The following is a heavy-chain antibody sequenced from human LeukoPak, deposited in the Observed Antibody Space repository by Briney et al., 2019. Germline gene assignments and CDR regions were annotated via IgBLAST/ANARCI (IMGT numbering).Heavy chain of an antibody. J-gene: IGHJ4*02. CDR1: GGSISSGGYY. CDR2: IYYSGST. D-gene: IGHD4-23*01. V-gene: IGHV4-31*01. CDR3: ARGLRDYGGIDY. Sequence: SQTLSLTCTVSGGSISSGGYYWSWIRQHPGKGLEWIGYIYYSGSTYYNPSLKSQVTISVDTSKNQFSLKLSSVTAADTAVYYCARGLRDYGGIDYWGQGTLVTVSS.